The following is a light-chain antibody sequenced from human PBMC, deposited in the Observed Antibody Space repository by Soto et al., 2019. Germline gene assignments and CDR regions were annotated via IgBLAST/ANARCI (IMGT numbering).Light chain of an antibody. Sequence: RRTQSQYSLSASTGDRVTITCRASQGISSYLAWYQQKPGKAPKLLIYAASTLQSGVPSRFSGSGSGTDFTLTISCLQSEDFATYYCQQYYIYPYTSCQ. CDR2: AAS. CDR1: QGISSY. J-gene: IGKJ2*01. CDR3: QQYYIYPYT. V-gene: IGKV1-8*01.